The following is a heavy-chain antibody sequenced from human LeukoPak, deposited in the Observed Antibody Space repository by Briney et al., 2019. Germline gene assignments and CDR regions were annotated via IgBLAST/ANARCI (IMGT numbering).Heavy chain of an antibody. CDR3: ARLEFRGGEGVDY. CDR2: INTNTGNP. Sequence: ASVKVSCKASGYTFTHYAMNWVRQAPGQGLEWMGWINTNTGNPTYAQGFTGRFVFSLDTSLNTAYLQISSLKAEDTAVYYCARLEFRGGEGVDYWGQGTLVTVSS. D-gene: IGHD3-16*01. CDR1: GYTFTHYA. J-gene: IGHJ4*02. V-gene: IGHV7-4-1*02.